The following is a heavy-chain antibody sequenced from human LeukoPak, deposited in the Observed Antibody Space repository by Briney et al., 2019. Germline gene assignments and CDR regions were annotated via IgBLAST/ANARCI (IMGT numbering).Heavy chain of an antibody. CDR1: RGSISSYY. CDR3: ARTLSVVVADRGVAFDI. CDR2: TYYSGST. V-gene: IGHV4-59*01. Sequence: SVTLSLTCTVSRGSISSYYWSWIRQPPGKGLEWIGYTYYSGSTNYNPSLKSRVTISVDTSKNQFSLKLSSVTAADTAVYCCARTLSVVVADRGVAFDIWGQGTMVTLSS. D-gene: IGHD2-15*01. J-gene: IGHJ3*02.